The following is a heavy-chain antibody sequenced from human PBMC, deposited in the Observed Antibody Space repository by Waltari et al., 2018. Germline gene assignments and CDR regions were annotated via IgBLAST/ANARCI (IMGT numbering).Heavy chain of an antibody. Sequence: VQLVQSGAEVKKPGSSVKVSCKASGGTFSSYAISWVRQAPGQGLEWMGRIIPSCGTANDAPQFHGGVTITAYKTTSTAYMEMSSLRSEDAAVYYCAGESGYDYGGNAFDPWGQGTLVTVSS. CDR2: IIPSCGTA. CDR1: GGTFSSYA. J-gene: IGHJ5*02. D-gene: IGHD5-12*01. V-gene: IGHV1-69*08. CDR3: AGESGYDYGGNAFDP.